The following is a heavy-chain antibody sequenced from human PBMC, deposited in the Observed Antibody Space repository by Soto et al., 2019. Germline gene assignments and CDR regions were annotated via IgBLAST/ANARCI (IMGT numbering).Heavy chain of an antibody. CDR1: GFTFSSYG. D-gene: IGHD6-13*01. V-gene: IGHV3-33*01. J-gene: IGHJ4*02. Sequence: GGSLRLSCAASGFTFSSYGMHWVRQAPGKGLEWVAVIWYDGSNKYYADSVKGRFTISRDNSKNTLYLQMNSLRAEDTAVYYCARDASRSSSWSDFDYWGQGTLVTVSS. CDR2: IWYDGSNK. CDR3: ARDASRSSSWSDFDY.